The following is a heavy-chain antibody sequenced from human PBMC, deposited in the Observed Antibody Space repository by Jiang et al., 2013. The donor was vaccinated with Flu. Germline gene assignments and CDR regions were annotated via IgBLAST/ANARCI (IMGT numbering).Heavy chain of an antibody. D-gene: IGHD6-13*01. Sequence: KGLEWIGYIYYSGSTNXNPSLKSRVTISVDTSKNQFSLKLSSVTAADTAVYYCARGSAAAGVAFDIWGQGTMVTVSS. J-gene: IGHJ3*02. CDR3: ARGSAAAGVAFDI. CDR2: IYYSGST. V-gene: IGHV4-59*01.